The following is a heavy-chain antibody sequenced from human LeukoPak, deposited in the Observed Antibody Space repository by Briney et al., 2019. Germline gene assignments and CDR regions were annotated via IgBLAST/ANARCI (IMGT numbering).Heavy chain of an antibody. V-gene: IGHV1-46*01. D-gene: IGHD3-9*01. CDR2: INPSGGST. J-gene: IGHJ6*02. CDR3: ARGFDSPNIRGFPSYGMDV. CDR1: GYTFTSYY. Sequence: GASVKVSCKASGYTFTSYYMHWVRQAPGQGLEWMGIINPSGGSTSYAQKFQGRVTMTRDTSTSTVHMELSSLRSEDTAVYYCARGFDSPNIRGFPSYGMDVWGQGTTVTVSS.